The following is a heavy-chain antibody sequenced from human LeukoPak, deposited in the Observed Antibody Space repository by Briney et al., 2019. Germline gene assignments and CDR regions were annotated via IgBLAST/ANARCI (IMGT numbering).Heavy chain of an antibody. CDR2: ITSSSTYI. J-gene: IGHJ6*03. CDR3: ARDPYSGSYGNDYYYYMDV. Sequence: GGSLRLSCAASGFIFSTYSMNWVRQAPGKGLEWVSSITSSSTYIYYADSVKGRFTISRDNARNSLYLQMNSLRAEDTAVYYCARDPYSGSYGNDYYYYMDVWGKGTTVTISS. V-gene: IGHV3-21*01. CDR1: GFIFSTYS. D-gene: IGHD1-26*01.